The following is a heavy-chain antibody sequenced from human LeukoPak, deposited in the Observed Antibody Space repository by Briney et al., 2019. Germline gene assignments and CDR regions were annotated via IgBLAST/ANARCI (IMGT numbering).Heavy chain of an antibody. CDR1: GFTFTSSA. J-gene: IGHJ4*02. CDR3: AASPDYYDSSGYSYYFDY. D-gene: IGHD3-22*01. Sequence: AVKVSCKASGFTFTSSAVQWVRQARGQRLEWIGWIVVGSGNTNYAQKFQERVTITRDMSTSTAYMELSSLRSEDTAVYYCAASPDYYDSSGYSYYFDYWGQGTLVTVSS. CDR2: IVVGSGNT. V-gene: IGHV1-58*01.